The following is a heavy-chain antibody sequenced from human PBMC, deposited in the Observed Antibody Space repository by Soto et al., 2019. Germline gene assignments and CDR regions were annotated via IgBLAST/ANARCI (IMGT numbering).Heavy chain of an antibody. V-gene: IGHV6-1*01. CDR2: TYYRSRFFS. Sequence: PSQTLSLTCAISGDSVSSYSAAWNWIRQSPSGGLEWPGRTYYRSRFFSDYAESVKSRIIIDPDTSKNQFSLHLKSVTPEDTAVYYCARDRYSSSGWFDPWGQGTPVTVSS. D-gene: IGHD2-21*01. CDR3: ARDRYSSSGWFDP. J-gene: IGHJ5*02. CDR1: GDSVSSYSAA.